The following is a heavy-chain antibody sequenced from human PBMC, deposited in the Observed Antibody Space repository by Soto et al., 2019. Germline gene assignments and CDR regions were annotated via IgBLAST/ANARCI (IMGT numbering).Heavy chain of an antibody. Sequence: GSLRLSCAASGFTFRNYGMNWVRQAPGKGLEWVSYIGIGSSTKYYADSVKGRFTISRDNAKNSLYLQMNSLRAEDTAEYYCARGRITMIVVVPRRGQGTLVTVSS. D-gene: IGHD3-22*01. CDR1: GFTFRNYG. CDR3: ARGRITMIVVVPR. CDR2: IGIGSSTK. J-gene: IGHJ4*02. V-gene: IGHV3-48*01.